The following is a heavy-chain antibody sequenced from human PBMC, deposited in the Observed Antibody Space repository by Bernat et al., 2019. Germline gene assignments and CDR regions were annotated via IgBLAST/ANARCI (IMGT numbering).Heavy chain of an antibody. CDR2: IYYSGST. Sequence: QVQLQESGPGLVKPSETLSLTCTVSGGSISSYYWSWIRQPPGKGLEWIGYIYYSGSTNYNPSLKSRVTISVDTSKNQFSLKLSSVTAADTAVYYCASHHAGVEDYGNYGRGDDAFDIWGQGTMVTVSS. V-gene: IGHV4-59*01. D-gene: IGHD4-11*01. CDR1: GGSISSYY. J-gene: IGHJ3*02. CDR3: ASHHAGVEDYGNYGRGDDAFDI.